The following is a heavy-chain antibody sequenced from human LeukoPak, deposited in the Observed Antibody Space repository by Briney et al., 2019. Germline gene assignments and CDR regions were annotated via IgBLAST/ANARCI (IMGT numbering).Heavy chain of an antibody. CDR3: ARTTEGGYTYDYFYYYYMDV. CDR2: IYYSGST. V-gene: IGHV4-59*01. CDR1: GGTISSYY. J-gene: IGHJ6*03. D-gene: IGHD5-18*01. Sequence: SETLSLTCTVSGGTISSYYWSWIRQPSGKGLEWIGYIYYSGSTNYNPSLKSRVTISVDTSKNQFPLKLSSVTAADTAVYYCARTTEGGYTYDYFYYYYMDVWGKGTTVTISS.